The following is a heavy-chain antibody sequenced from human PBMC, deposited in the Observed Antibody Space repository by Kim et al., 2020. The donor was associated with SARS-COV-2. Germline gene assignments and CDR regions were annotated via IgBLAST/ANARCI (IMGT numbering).Heavy chain of an antibody. D-gene: IGHD6-13*01. CDR1: GFTFSSYA. CDR3: ARDTVTYSSSWTMGFYYYYGMDV. CDR2: ISYDGSNK. V-gene: IGHV3-30*04. J-gene: IGHJ6*02. Sequence: GGSLRLSCAASGFTFSSYAMHWVRQAPGKGLEWVAVISYDGSNKYYADSVKGRFTISRDNSKNTLYLQMNSLRAEDTAVYYCARDTVTYSSSWTMGFYYYYGMDVWGQVTTVTVSS.